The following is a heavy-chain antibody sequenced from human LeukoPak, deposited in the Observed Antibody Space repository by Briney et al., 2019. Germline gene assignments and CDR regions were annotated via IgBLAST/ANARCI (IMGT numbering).Heavy chain of an antibody. Sequence: SETLSLTCTVSDDSIGDYYWSWIRQSAGKGLEWIGYIYYSGRTNYNPSLKSRVIMSVDTSKNQFSLRLSSVTAADTAVYYCARGTGVAVAGNYWGQGTLVTVSS. CDR3: ARGTGVAVAGNY. CDR1: DDSIGDYY. V-gene: IGHV4-59*08. D-gene: IGHD6-19*01. J-gene: IGHJ4*02. CDR2: IYYSGRT.